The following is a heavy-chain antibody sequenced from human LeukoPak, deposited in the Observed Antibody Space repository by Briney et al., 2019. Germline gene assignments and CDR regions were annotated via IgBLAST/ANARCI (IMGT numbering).Heavy chain of an antibody. Sequence: GGSLRLSCAASGFTFSSYAMSWVRQAPGKGLEWVSAISGSGGSTFYADSVKGRFTISRDNSKNTLYLQMNSLRAEDTAVYYCAKDGVKGWGYYFDYWGQGTLVTVSS. CDR3: AKDGVKGWGYYFDY. J-gene: IGHJ4*02. V-gene: IGHV3-23*01. D-gene: IGHD3-16*01. CDR1: GFTFSSYA. CDR2: ISGSGGST.